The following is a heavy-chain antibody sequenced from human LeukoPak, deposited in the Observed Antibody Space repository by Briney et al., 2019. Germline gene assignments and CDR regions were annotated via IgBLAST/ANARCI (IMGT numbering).Heavy chain of an antibody. V-gene: IGHV3-30*03. Sequence: GGSLRLSCAASGFTFSSYGMHWVRQAPGKGLEWVAVISYDGSNKYYADSVKGRFTISRDNSKNTLYLQMNSLRAEDTAVYYCARTIVTPVDIVTPVDYFDYWGQGTLVTVSS. CDR1: GFTFSSYG. CDR2: ISYDGSNK. CDR3: ARTIVTPVDIVTPVDYFDY. D-gene: IGHD5-12*01. J-gene: IGHJ4*02.